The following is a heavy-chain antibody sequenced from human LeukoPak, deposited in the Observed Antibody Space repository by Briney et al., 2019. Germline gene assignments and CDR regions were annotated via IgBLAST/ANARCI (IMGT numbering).Heavy chain of an antibody. Sequence: ASVKVSCKASGYTFTSYDINWVRQAPGQGLEWMASMNPNNGNTAYARKSQGRVTMTRDTSIGTAYLELSALRSEDTAVYYCARLHWESGGIYFYYYMHVWGKGTTVTVSS. CDR2: MNPNNGNT. V-gene: IGHV1-8*02. CDR1: GYTFTSYD. J-gene: IGHJ6*03. D-gene: IGHD3-16*01. CDR3: ARLHWESGGIYFYYYMHV.